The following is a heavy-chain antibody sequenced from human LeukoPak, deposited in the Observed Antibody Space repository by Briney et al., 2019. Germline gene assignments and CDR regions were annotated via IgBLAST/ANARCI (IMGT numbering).Heavy chain of an antibody. V-gene: IGHV4-38-2*01. CDR3: AGHDYADYVVSY. D-gene: IGHD4-17*01. CDR1: GYSISSGYF. J-gene: IGHJ4*02. Sequence: PSEILSLTCVVSGYSISSGYFWGWIRQPPGKGLEWIGSIYHSGSTYYNPSLKSRVTVSVDMSKNQFSLRLSSVTAADTAEYYCAGHDYADYVVSYWGQGTLVTVSS. CDR2: IYHSGST.